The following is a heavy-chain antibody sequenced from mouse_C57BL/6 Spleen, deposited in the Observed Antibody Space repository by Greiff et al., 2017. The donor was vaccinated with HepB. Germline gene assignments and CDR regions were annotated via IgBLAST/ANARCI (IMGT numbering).Heavy chain of an antibody. CDR1: GYTFTSYW. CDR2: IDPSDSYT. V-gene: IGHV1-50*01. D-gene: IGHD1-1*01. J-gene: IGHJ3*01. CDR3: ARDYGSPY. Sequence: QVHVKQPGAELVKPGASVKLSCKASGYTFTSYWMQWVKQRPGQGLEWIGEIDPSDSYTNYNQKFKGKATLTVDTSSSTAYMQLSSLTSEDSAVYYCARDYGSPYWGQGTLVTVSA.